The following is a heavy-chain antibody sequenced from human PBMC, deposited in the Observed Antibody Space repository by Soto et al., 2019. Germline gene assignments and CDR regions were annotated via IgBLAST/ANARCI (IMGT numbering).Heavy chain of an antibody. J-gene: IGHJ6*02. Sequence: PWGALPLSCATSGFTFSIYGMGWVRQAPGKGLERVAVISYDGSNKYYADSVKGRFTISRDNSKNTLYLQMNSLRAEDTAVYYCARVFTFGGVIVIQTYGMDVWAQGTTVT. V-gene: IGHV3-30*03. D-gene: IGHD3-16*02. CDR1: GFTFSIYG. CDR3: ARVFTFGGVIVIQTYGMDV. CDR2: ISYDGSNK.